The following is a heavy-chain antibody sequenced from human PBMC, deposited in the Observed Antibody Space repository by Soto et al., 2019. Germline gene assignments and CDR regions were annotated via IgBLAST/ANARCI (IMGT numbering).Heavy chain of an antibody. V-gene: IGHV4-4*02. CDR1: GGSISSSNW. CDR3: ARDSRITMIRDLRWVDYYYGMDV. CDR2: IYHSGST. D-gene: IGHD3-10*01. J-gene: IGHJ6*02. Sequence: PSETLSLTCAVSGGSISSSNWWSWVRQPPGKGLEWIGEIYHSGSTNYNPSLKSRVTISVDKSKNQFSLKLSSVTAADTAVYYCARDSRITMIRDLRWVDYYYGMDVWGQGTTVTVS.